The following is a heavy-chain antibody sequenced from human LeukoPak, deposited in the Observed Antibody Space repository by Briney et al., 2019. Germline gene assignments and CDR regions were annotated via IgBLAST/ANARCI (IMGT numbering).Heavy chain of an antibody. Sequence: ASVKVSCKVSGYTLTELSMHWVRQAPGKGLEWMGGFDPEDGETIYAQKFQGRVTMTEDTSTDTAYMELSSLRSEDTAVYYCATDVAGGNTAMVTALGYWGRGTLVTVSS. D-gene: IGHD5-18*01. CDR3: ATDVAGGNTAMVTALGY. CDR1: GYTLTELS. J-gene: IGHJ4*02. CDR2: FDPEDGET. V-gene: IGHV1-24*01.